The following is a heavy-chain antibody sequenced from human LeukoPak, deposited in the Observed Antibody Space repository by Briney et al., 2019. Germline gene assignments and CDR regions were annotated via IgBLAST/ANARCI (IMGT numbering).Heavy chain of an antibody. D-gene: IGHD3-10*01. CDR2: ISSSGSTI. V-gene: IGHV3-48*03. J-gene: IGHJ6*03. Sequence: QTGGSLRLSCAASGFTFSSYEMNWVRQAPGKGLEWGSYISSSGSTIYYAGSVKGRFTISRDNAKNSLYLQMNSLRAEDTAVYYCAREGSGYYYMDVWGKGTTVTISS. CDR1: GFTFSSYE. CDR3: AREGSGYYYMDV.